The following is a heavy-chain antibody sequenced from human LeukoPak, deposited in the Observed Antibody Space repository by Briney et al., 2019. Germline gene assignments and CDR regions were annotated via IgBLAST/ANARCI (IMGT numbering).Heavy chain of an antibody. CDR2: INPSGDNT. D-gene: IGHD3-10*01. CDR1: GYTFTNNF. J-gene: IGHJ4*02. CDR3: AREPPLERGLWFGELLD. Sequence: ASVKVSCKASGYTFTNNFMHWVRQAPGQGLEWMGIINPSGDNTWYAQKFQGRVTMTRDMATSTDYMEVSSLRSEDTAVYYCAREPPLERGLWFGELLDWGQGTLVTVSS. V-gene: IGHV1-46*01.